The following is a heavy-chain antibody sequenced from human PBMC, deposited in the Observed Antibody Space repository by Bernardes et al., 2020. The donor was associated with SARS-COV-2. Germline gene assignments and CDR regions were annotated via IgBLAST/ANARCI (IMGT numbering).Heavy chain of an antibody. J-gene: IGHJ4*02. Sequence: GGSLSLSCAASQFTFCNYVMTLVRQAPGKGLECVSAISSAGHSYFVDSVKGRFTISRDNSKNTLYMQMNSLIAEDTAVYYCAKNTGSLLWLHQARPLDFWGQGALVTVSS. CDR1: QFTFCNYV. D-gene: IGHD2-21*01. CDR3: AKNTGSLLWLHQARPLDF. V-gene: IGHV3-23*01. CDR2: ISSAGHS.